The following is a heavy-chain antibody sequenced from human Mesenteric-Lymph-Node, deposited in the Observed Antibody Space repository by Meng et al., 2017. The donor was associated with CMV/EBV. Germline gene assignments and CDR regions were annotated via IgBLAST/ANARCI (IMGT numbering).Heavy chain of an antibody. Sequence: SGFTFSNAWMSWVRQAPGKGLVWVSRINSDGGGSYYADSVKGRFIISRDNAKNTLYLQLNSLRADDTAVYYCVRGGDAWNRDYWFDPWGQGTLVTVSS. J-gene: IGHJ5*02. D-gene: IGHD1-1*01. CDR2: INSDGGGS. CDR3: VRGGDAWNRDYWFDP. V-gene: IGHV3-74*01. CDR1: GFTFSNAW.